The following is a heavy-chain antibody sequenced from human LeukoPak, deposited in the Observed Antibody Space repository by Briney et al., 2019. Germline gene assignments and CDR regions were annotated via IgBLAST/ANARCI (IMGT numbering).Heavy chain of an antibody. Sequence: PSETLSLTCTVSGYSISSGYYWGWIRPPPGKGLEWIGYIYYSGSTNYNPSLESRVTISVDTSKNQFSLKLSSVTAADTAVYYCARARQRWLQNFAFDYWGQGTLVTVSS. CDR2: IYYSGST. J-gene: IGHJ4*02. V-gene: IGHV4-61*01. CDR3: ARARQRWLQNFAFDY. D-gene: IGHD5-24*01. CDR1: GYSISSGYY.